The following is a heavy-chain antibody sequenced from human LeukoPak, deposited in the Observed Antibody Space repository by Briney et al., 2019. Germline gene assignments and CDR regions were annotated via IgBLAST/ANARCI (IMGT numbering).Heavy chain of an antibody. Sequence: SETLSLTCTVSGGSISSSSYYWGWIRQPPGKGLEWIGSIYYSGSTYYNPSLKSRVTISVDTSKNQFSLKLSSVTAADTAVYYCARLSYYDFWSGYYLGVYYFDYWGQGTLVTVSS. J-gene: IGHJ4*02. V-gene: IGHV4-39*07. CDR3: ARLSYYDFWSGYYLGVYYFDY. CDR2: IYYSGST. CDR1: GGSISSSSYY. D-gene: IGHD3-3*01.